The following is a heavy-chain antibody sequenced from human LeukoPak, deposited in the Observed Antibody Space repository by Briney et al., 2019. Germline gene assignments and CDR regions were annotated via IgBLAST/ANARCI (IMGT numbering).Heavy chain of an antibody. CDR1: GGTFNSYS. J-gene: IGHJ6*03. D-gene: IGHD5-24*01. CDR2: IMPLFGTA. CDR3: ASGSLGDGYGVGDYYQYMDV. Sequence: SVKLSCKASGGTFNSYSISWVRQAPGQGRVWMGGIMPLFGTANYAQEFQGRVTFTTDQSASTAYMEVSSLRSEDTAVYYCASGSLGDGYGVGDYYQYMDVWGKGTTVTVSS. V-gene: IGHV1-69*05.